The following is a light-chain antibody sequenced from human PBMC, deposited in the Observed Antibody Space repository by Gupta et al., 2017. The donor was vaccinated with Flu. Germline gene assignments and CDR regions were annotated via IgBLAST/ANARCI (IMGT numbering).Light chain of an antibody. Sequence: VLTQSPGALSLSPGESATLSCRTSQRIGSNYLAWYQQRAGQAPRLLVYGTSGRAPGIPDRFNSGGSGTDFTLTISRLEPEDFGVYYCQQYSRTLPWTFGQGAKVEVK. CDR2: GTS. V-gene: IGKV3-20*01. J-gene: IGKJ1*01. CDR3: QQYSRTLPWT. CDR1: QRIGSNY.